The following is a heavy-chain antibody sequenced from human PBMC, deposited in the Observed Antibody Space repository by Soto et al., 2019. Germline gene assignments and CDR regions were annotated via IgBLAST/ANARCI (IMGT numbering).Heavy chain of an antibody. J-gene: IGHJ6*02. V-gene: IGHV5-51*01. CDR1: GYNFDRYW. D-gene: IGHD2-15*01. Sequence: LGESLKISCQGSGYNFDRYWVGWVRQLPGKGLDWMGLIYPDDAETKYGPSFEGQVTISADRSAAYLQWSSLKASDSGIYYCAWRYCNNRASCPVGYGFDVWGRGTTVTVSS. CDR2: IYPDDAET. CDR3: AWRYCNNRASCPVGYGFDV.